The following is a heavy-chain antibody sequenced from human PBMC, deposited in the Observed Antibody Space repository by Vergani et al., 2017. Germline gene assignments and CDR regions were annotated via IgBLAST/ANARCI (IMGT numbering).Heavy chain of an antibody. CDR1: GFTFSSYG. V-gene: IGHV3-30*03. CDR2: ISYDGSNK. Sequence: QVQLVESGGGVVQPGRSLRLSCAASGFTFSSYGMHWVRQAPGKGLEWVAVISYDGSNKYYADSVKGRFTISRDNSKNTLYLQMNSLRAEDTAVYYCARAPTVTTRGDYYYGMDVWGQGP. J-gene: IGHJ6*02. D-gene: IGHD4-17*01. CDR3: ARAPTVTTRGDYYYGMDV.